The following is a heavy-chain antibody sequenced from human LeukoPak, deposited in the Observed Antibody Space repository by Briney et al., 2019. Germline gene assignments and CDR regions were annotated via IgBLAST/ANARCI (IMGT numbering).Heavy chain of an antibody. CDR2: IYYSGST. V-gene: IGHV4-39*07. CDR3: ARETPLRSYGGDWFDP. CDR1: GGSISSSSYY. Sequence: SETLSLTCTVSGGSISSSSYYWGWIRQPPGKGLEWIGSIYYSGSTYYNPSLKSRVTISVDTSKNQFSLKLSSVTAADTAVYYCARETPLRSYGGDWFDPWGQGTLVTVSS. D-gene: IGHD3-10*01. J-gene: IGHJ5*02.